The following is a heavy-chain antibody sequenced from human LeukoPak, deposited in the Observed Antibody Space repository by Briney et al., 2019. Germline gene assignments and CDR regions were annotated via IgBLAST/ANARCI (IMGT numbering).Heavy chain of an antibody. CDR1: GFTFSSDA. D-gene: IGHD5-12*01. Sequence: PGGSLRLSCAASGFTFSSDAMTWVRPAPGVGLDLVSTITGSDDTTYYADSVKGRFTISRDYSKNTVHLQLNNLRAEDTAMYYCAKGPQLYSGYHPDYWGQGTLVTVSS. CDR2: ITGSDDTT. J-gene: IGHJ4*02. CDR3: AKGPQLYSGYHPDY. V-gene: IGHV3-23*01.